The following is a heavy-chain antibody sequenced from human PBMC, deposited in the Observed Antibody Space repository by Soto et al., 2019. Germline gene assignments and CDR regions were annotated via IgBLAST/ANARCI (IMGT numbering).Heavy chain of an antibody. Sequence: EVQLVESGGDLVQPGRSLRLSCAASGFSLGDYPSHWVRKAPGRALEWVSGISWKSASIGYADSVKGQFTISRDNAKKSLYLQMNNLRAEDTALYYCAKSTGGTANGLDVWGQGTAVTVSS. J-gene: IGHJ6*02. V-gene: IGHV3-9*01. CDR2: ISWKSASI. CDR1: GFSLGDYP. CDR3: AKSTGGTANGLDV. D-gene: IGHD2-8*02.